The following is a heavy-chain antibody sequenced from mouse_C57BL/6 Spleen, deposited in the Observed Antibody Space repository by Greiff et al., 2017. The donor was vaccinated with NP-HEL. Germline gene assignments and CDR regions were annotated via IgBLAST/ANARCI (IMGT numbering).Heavy chain of an antibody. CDR2: ISSGSSTI. CDR1: GFTFSDYG. J-gene: IGHJ3*01. Sequence: EVKLVEPGGGLVKPGGSLKLSCAASGFTFSDYGMHWVRQAPEKGLEWVAYISSGSSTIYYADTVKGRFTISRDNAKNTLFLQMTSLRSEDTAMYYCARPAQATRAWFAYWGQGTLVTVSA. CDR3: ARPAQATRAWFAY. D-gene: IGHD3-2*02. V-gene: IGHV5-17*01.